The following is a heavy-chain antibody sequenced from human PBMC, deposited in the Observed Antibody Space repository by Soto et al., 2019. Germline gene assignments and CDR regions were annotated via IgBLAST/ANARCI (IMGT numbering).Heavy chain of an antibody. J-gene: IGHJ4*02. CDR2: INSDGSNT. CDR3: AKTVRGCSGDSCYGPWTFDY. V-gene: IGHV3-23*01. D-gene: IGHD2-15*01. Sequence: PWGSLRLSCAGSGCTVTDNHMTWVRQAPGRGPEWVSRINSDGSNTNYADSVKGRFTISRDNSKNTLYLQMNSLRAEDTAVYYCAKTVRGCSGDSCYGPWTFDYWGQGTLVTVSS. CDR1: GCTVTDNH.